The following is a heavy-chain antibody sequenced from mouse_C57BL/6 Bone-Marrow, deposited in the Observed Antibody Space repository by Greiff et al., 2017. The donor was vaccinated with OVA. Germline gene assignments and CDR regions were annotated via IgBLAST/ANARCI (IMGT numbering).Heavy chain of an antibody. D-gene: IGHD3-1*01. V-gene: IGHV1-58*01. CDR2: IYIGNGYT. J-gene: IGHJ1*03. CDR1: GYTFTSYG. CDR3: ARKMGYENWYFDV. Sequence: DVKLVESGAELVRPGSSVKMSCKTSGYTFTSYGINWVKQRPGQGLEWIGYIYIGNGYTEYNEKFKGKATLTSDTSSSTAYMQLSSLTSEDSAIYFCARKMGYENWYFDVWGTGTTVTVSS.